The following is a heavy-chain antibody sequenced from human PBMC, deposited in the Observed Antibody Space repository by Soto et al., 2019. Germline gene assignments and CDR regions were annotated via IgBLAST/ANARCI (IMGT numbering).Heavy chain of an antibody. CDR2: IYYSGST. CDR1: GGSISSGGYY. V-gene: IGHV4-31*03. Sequence: QVQLQESGPGLVKPSQTLSLTCTVSGGSISSGGYYWSWIRQHPGKGLEWIGYIYYSGSTYYNPSLKSRVTISVDTSKNQFSLKLSSVTAADTAVYYCARDYYDSSGYYYRSGGWFDPWGQGTLVTVSS. CDR3: ARDYYDSSGYYYRSGGWFDP. D-gene: IGHD3-22*01. J-gene: IGHJ5*02.